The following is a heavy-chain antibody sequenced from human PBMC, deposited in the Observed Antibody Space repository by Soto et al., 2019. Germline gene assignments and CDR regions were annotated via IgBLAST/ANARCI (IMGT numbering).Heavy chain of an antibody. D-gene: IGHD2-8*01. Sequence: ASVKVSCKASGYTFTSYGISWVRQAPGQGLEWMGWISAYNGNTNYAQKLQGRVTMTTDTSTSTAYMELRSLRSDDTAVYYCARGRGDIVLMVYAKYFDYWGQGTLVTVSS. CDR2: ISAYNGNT. V-gene: IGHV1-18*01. J-gene: IGHJ4*02. CDR3: ARGRGDIVLMVYAKYFDY. CDR1: GYTFTSYG.